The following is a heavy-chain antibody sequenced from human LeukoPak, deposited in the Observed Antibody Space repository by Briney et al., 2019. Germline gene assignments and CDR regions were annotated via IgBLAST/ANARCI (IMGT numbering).Heavy chain of an antibody. CDR3: ARGLVATSSGDPFDY. Sequence: SETLSLTCAVYGGSFSGYYWSWIRQPPGKGLEWIGEINHRGSTNYNPSLKSRVTISLDTSKNQFSLKLSSVTAADTAVYYCARGLVATSSGDPFDYWGQGTLVTVSS. J-gene: IGHJ4*02. D-gene: IGHD5-12*01. V-gene: IGHV4-34*01. CDR1: GGSFSGYY. CDR2: INHRGST.